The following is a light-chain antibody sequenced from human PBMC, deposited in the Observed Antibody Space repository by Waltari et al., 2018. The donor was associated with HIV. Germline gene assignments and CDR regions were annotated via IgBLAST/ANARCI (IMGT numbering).Light chain of an antibody. CDR1: SSDVGGYNY. V-gene: IGLV2-14*01. CDR3: SSYTSSSTLV. Sequence: QSALTQPASVSGSPGQSLTISCTGTSSDVGGYNYVSWYQQHPAKAPKLMIYEVSNRPSGVSNRFSGSKSGNTASLTISGLQAEDEADYYCSSYTSSSTLVFGTGTKVTVL. J-gene: IGLJ1*01. CDR2: EVS.